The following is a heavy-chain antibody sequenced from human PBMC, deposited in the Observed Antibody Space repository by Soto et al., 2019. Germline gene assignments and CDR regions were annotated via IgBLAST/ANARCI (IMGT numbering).Heavy chain of an antibody. Sequence: PSQTLSLTCAISGDSVSSNSAAWNWIRQSPSRGLEWLGRTYYRSKWYNDYAVSVKSRITLNPDTSKNQFSLQLNSVTPEDTAVYYCAREQQQLDSGVYGMDVWGQGTTVTVSS. D-gene: IGHD6-13*01. CDR1: GDSVSSNSAA. CDR2: TYYRSKWYN. V-gene: IGHV6-1*01. J-gene: IGHJ6*02. CDR3: AREQQQLDSGVYGMDV.